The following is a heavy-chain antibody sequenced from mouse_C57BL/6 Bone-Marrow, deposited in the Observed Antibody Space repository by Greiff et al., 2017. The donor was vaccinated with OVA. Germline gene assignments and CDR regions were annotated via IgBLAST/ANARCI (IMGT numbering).Heavy chain of an antibody. V-gene: IGHV14-4*01. CDR1: GFNIKDDY. J-gene: IGHJ2*01. CDR3: TTRGIYYDYDKGY. Sequence: EVQLQQSGAELVRPGASVKLSCTASGFNIKDDYMHWVKQRPEQGLEWIGWIDPENGDNEYASKFPGKATITADTSSNTAYLQLSILTSEDTAVYNCTTRGIYYDYDKGYWGQGTTLTVSS. D-gene: IGHD2-4*01. CDR2: IDPENGDN.